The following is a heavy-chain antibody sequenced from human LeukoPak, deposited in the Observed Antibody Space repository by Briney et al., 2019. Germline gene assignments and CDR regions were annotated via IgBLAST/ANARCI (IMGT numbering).Heavy chain of an antibody. D-gene: IGHD6-13*01. J-gene: IGHJ4*02. V-gene: IGHV3-43*02. CDR3: AKDNMYSSSWYGVSCFDY. CDR1: GFTFDDYA. CDR2: ISGDGGST. Sequence: GGSLRLSCAASGFTFDDYAMHWVRQAPGKGLEWVSLISGDGGSTYYADSVKGRFTISRDNSKNSLYLQMNSLRTEDTALYYCAKDNMYSSSWYGVSCFDYWGQGTLVTVSS.